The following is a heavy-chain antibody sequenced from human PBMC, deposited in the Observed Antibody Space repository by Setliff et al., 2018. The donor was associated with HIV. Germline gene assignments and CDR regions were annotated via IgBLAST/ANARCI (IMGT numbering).Heavy chain of an antibody. Sequence: ASVKVSCKASNYTLINYGVSWVRQAPGQGLEWMGWIGSYSGYTIYAQKFQDRLTMTTDTSTTTASMELRSLRSDDTAVYYCVRGHCNSDKCWYIWFDPWGQGTLVTVSS. CDR2: IGSYSGYT. CDR1: NYTLINYG. CDR3: VRGHCNSDKCWYIWFDP. D-gene: IGHD2-2*01. J-gene: IGHJ5*02. V-gene: IGHV1-18*01.